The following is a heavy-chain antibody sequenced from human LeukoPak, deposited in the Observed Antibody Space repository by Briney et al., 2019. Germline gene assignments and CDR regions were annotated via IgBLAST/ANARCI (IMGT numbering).Heavy chain of an antibody. J-gene: IGHJ4*02. CDR1: GFSFSTYA. D-gene: IGHD2-2*01. CDR3: AKSLYQLPFFDY. Sequence: QPGGSLRLSCAASGFSFSTYAMSWVRQAPGKGLQWVSGISGSGGSTYYADSVKGRLTISRDNSKNTLYLQVYSLRAEDTAVYYCAKSLYQLPFFDYWGQGTLVTVSS. V-gene: IGHV3-23*01. CDR2: ISGSGGST.